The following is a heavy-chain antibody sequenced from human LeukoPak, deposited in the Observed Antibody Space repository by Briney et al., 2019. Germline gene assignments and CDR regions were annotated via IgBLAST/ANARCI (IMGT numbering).Heavy chain of an antibody. D-gene: IGHD6-13*01. V-gene: IGHV3-48*04. J-gene: IGHJ3*01. CDR1: AFSFSSHS. CDR3: ARDRRYSSSPEG. Sequence: GGSLRLSCAASAFSFSSHSMNWVRQAPGKGLEWVSYISSSSASMYYADSVKGRFTISRDNAKNSLYLQMNSLRAEDTAVYYCARDRRYSSSPEGWGQGTMVTVSS. CDR2: ISSSSASM.